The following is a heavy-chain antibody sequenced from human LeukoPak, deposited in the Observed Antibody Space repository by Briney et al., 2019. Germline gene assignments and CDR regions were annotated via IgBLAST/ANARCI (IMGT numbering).Heavy chain of an antibody. Sequence: ASVKVSCKASGYTFTGYYMHWVRQAPGQGLEWMGWINPNSGGTNYAQKFQGRVTMTRDTSISTAYMVLSRLRSDDTAVYYCARSNYYGSGSYRYYFDYWGQGTLVTVSS. CDR3: ARSNYYGSGSYRYYFDY. V-gene: IGHV1-2*02. D-gene: IGHD3-10*01. J-gene: IGHJ4*02. CDR1: GYTFTGYY. CDR2: INPNSGGT.